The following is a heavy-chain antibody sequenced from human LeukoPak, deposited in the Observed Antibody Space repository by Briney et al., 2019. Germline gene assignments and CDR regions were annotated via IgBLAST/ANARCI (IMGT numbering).Heavy chain of an antibody. CDR3: AKIAVAGNIGGYDY. D-gene: IGHD6-19*01. CDR1: GFTFSSYG. CDR2: IRYDGSNK. Sequence: GGSLRLSCAASGFTFSSYGMHWVRQAPGKGLEWVAFIRYDGSNKYYADSVKGRFTISRDNSKNTLYLQMNGLRAEDTAVYYCAKIAVAGNIGGYDYWGQGTLVTVSS. V-gene: IGHV3-30*02. J-gene: IGHJ4*02.